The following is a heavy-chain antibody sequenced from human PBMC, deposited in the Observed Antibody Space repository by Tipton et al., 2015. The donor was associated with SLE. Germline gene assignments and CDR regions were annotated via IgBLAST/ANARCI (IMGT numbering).Heavy chain of an antibody. J-gene: IGHJ6*03. CDR3: ARAIGRVLPMDV. Sequence: SLTCAVYGGSFSGYYWSWIRQPPGKGLEWIGEINPSGSANYNPSLKSRVTISVDTSKKQFSLKLSSVTAADTAVFYCARAIGRVLPMDVWGKGTTVTVSS. V-gene: IGHV4-34*01. CDR1: GGSFSGYY. CDR2: INPSGSA. D-gene: IGHD1-26*01.